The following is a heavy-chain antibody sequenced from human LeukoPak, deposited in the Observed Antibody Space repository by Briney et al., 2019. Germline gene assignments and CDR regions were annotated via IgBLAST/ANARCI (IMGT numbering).Heavy chain of an antibody. J-gene: IGHJ4*02. CDR2: IYYSGST. Sequence: SETLSLTCTVAAGSISSYYCSSIRQPPGEGREWIGYIYYSGSTNYNPSLKSRVTISVDTSKNQFSLKLSSVTAADTAVYYCARAVRITMTEHWGQGTLVTVSS. D-gene: IGHD3-22*01. CDR3: ARAVRITMTEH. CDR1: AGSISSYY. V-gene: IGHV4-59*01.